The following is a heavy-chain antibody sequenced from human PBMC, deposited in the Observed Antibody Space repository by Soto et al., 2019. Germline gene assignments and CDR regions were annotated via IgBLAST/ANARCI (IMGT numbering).Heavy chain of an antibody. CDR3: ASSGSYWGIDY. J-gene: IGHJ4*02. V-gene: IGHV1-3*01. CDR1: GYTFTSYA. D-gene: IGHD1-26*01. Sequence: ASVKVSCKASGYTFTSYAMHWVPQAPGQRLEWMGWINAGNGNTKYSQKFQGRVTITRDTSASTAYMELSSLRSEDTAVYYCASSGSYWGIDYWGQGTLVTVSS. CDR2: INAGNGNT.